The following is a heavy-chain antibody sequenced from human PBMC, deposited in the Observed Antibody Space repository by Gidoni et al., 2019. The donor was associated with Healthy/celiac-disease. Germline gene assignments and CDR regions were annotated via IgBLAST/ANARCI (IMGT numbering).Heavy chain of an antibody. CDR3: ASRRVCSSTSCYGESDAFDI. CDR2: INPNSGGT. D-gene: IGHD2-2*01. CDR1: GYTFPGYY. J-gene: IGHJ3*02. Sequence: QVQLVQSGAEVKKPGASVKVSCKASGYTFPGYYMQWVRQAPGQGLEWMGRINPNSGGTNYAQKFQGRVTMTRDTSISTAYMELSRLRSDDTAVYYCASRRVCSSTSCYGESDAFDIWGQGTMVTVSS. V-gene: IGHV1-2*06.